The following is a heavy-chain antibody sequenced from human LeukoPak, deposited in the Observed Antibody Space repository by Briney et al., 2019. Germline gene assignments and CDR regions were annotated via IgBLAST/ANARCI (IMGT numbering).Heavy chain of an antibody. CDR1: GFIFSSYG. Sequence: GGCLRLSCVTSGFIFSSYGMHWVREGPGKGLGWVAFTRADGSDKYYTGSVRGRFTIFRDNSKNTLFLQMNSLRVEDTAVYYCGKHDSASDYWGQGTLVTVSS. V-gene: IGHV3-30*02. D-gene: IGHD1-26*01. J-gene: IGHJ4*02. CDR3: GKHDSASDY. CDR2: TRADGSDK.